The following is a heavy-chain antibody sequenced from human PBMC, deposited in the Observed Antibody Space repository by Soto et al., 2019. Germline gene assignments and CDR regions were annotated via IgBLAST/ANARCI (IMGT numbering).Heavy chain of an antibody. CDR3: ARDDDRNDNAFDM. CDR2: IWNDGSKT. J-gene: IGHJ3*02. V-gene: IGHV3-33*01. D-gene: IGHD1-1*01. Sequence: QVQLVESGGGVVQPGTSLRLSCAASGFTFSNYGMHWVRQAPGKGLEWVAVIWNDGSKTVHADSVKGRLTISRDNSGNTFYLQMNNLRAEDTALYYCARDDDRNDNAFDMWGQGTMVTVSP. CDR1: GFTFSNYG.